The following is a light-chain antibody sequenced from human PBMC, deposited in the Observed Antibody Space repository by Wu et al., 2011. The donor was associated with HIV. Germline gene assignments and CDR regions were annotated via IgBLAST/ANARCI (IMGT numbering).Light chain of an antibody. V-gene: IGKV1-27*01. CDR3: QNYDSAPRT. J-gene: IGKJ1*01. CDR2: GAS. Sequence: AWYQQKPGKPPNLLIYGASTLQSGVPSRFRAVDLGQISTLTISSLQPEDVATYYCQNYDSAPRTFGQGTKVEIK.